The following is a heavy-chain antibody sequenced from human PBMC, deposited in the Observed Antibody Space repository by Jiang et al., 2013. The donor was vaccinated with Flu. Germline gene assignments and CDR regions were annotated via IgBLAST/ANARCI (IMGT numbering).Heavy chain of an antibody. CDR1: GYTFTSYG. CDR3: ARDETVGATTSPSRSFDY. CDR2: ISAYNGNT. D-gene: IGHD1-26*01. V-gene: IGHV1-18*01. J-gene: IGHJ4*02. Sequence: KVSCKASGYTFTSYGISWVRQAPGQGLEWMGWISAYNGNTNYAQKLQGRVTMTTDTSTSTAYMELRSLRSDDTAVYYCARDETVGATTSPSRSFDYWGQGTLVTVSS.